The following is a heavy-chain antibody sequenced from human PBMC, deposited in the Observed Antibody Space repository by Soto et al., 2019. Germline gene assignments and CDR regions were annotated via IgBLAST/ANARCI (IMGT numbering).Heavy chain of an antibody. CDR3: ARFGIVMVRGVQNSDY. V-gene: IGHV4-39*01. CDR2: IYYSGST. Sequence: ETLSLTCTVSGGSISSSSYYWGWIRQPPGKGLEWIGSIYYSGSTYYNPSLKSRVTISVDTSKNQFSLKLSSVTAADTAVYYCARFGIVMVRGVQNSDYWGQGTLVTVSS. D-gene: IGHD3-10*01. CDR1: GGSISSSSYY. J-gene: IGHJ4*02.